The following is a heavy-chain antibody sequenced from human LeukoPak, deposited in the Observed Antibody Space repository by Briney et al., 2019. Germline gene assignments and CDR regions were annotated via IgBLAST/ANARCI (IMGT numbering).Heavy chain of an antibody. Sequence: SETLSLTCTVSDGSISGYYWTWIRQPAGKGLEWIGRIYTSGSTNYNPSLKSRVTISVDTSKNQFSLKLSSVTAADTAVYYCAREGLGIAAAGTEVYFDYWGQGTLVTVSS. CDR2: IYTSGST. CDR1: DGSISGYY. J-gene: IGHJ4*02. V-gene: IGHV4-4*07. D-gene: IGHD6-13*01. CDR3: AREGLGIAAAGTEVYFDY.